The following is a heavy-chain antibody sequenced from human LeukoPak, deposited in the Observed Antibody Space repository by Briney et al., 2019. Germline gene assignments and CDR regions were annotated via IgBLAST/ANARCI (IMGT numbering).Heavy chain of an antibody. Sequence: SETLSLTCAVSGYSISSGYQWGWIRQPPGKGLEWIASANSGGASYNPSLKSRATISLDTSNNQFSLELRSVTAADTAVYYCARDLGSGGNSDYWGQGTLVTVSS. V-gene: IGHV4-38-2*02. CDR2: ANSGGA. D-gene: IGHD4-23*01. CDR1: GYSISSGYQ. J-gene: IGHJ4*02. CDR3: ARDLGSGGNSDY.